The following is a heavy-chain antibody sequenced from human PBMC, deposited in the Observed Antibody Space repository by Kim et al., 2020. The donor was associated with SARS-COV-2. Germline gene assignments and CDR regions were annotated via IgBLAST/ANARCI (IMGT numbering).Heavy chain of an antibody. CDR3: VRTRLGSRGYHEAFDI. J-gene: IGHJ3*02. Sequence: GGSLRLSCAASGFTFSSYWMHWFRQAPGKGLVWVSRLKTDGTTTSYADSVKGRFTSTRDNAKNTPYLQMNSLKVEDTAVYYCVRTRLGSRGYHEAFDIWGQGTMVTVSS. CDR2: LKTDGTTT. CDR1: GFTFSSYW. D-gene: IGHD3-22*01. V-gene: IGHV3-74*01.